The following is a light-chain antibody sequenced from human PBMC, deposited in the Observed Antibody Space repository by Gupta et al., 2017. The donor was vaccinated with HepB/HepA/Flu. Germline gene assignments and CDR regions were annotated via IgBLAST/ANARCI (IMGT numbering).Light chain of an antibody. Sequence: HSVLTQSTSISGTPGQRVTISCSGSSSNVGSNNVNWYQQLPGTAPKLLIYYNDERPSGVPDRISGSKSGTSASLAISGLQSEDEADDYCAAWDTSLNAVVFGGGTKLTVL. CDR2: YND. CDR3: AAWDTSLNAVV. V-gene: IGLV1-44*01. CDR1: SSNVGSNN. J-gene: IGLJ2*01.